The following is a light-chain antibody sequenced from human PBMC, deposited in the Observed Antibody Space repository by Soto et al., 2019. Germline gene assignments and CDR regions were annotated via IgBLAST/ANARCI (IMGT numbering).Light chain of an antibody. CDR3: QEYNNWRWT. CDR2: GAS. V-gene: IGKV3D-15*01. J-gene: IGKJ1*01. Sequence: EIVMTQSLATLSVSPGERATLSCRASQSVSTNLAWYQRKPGQAPRLLIYGASNRATGIPARFSGSGSGTEFTLTISGLQSEDFAVYYCQEYNNWRWTFGQGTKV. CDR1: QSVSTN.